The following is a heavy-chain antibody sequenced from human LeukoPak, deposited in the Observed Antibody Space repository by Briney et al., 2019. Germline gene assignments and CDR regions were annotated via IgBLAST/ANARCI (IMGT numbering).Heavy chain of an antibody. V-gene: IGHV1-18*01. CDR3: ASGLVVVTAINAFDI. Sequence: ASVKVSCKASGYTFTSYGISWVRQAPGQGLEWMGWISAYNGNTNYAQKLQGRVTMTTDTSTSTAYMELRILRSDDAAVYFCASGLVVVTAINAFDIWGQGTMVTVSS. J-gene: IGHJ3*02. CDR2: ISAYNGNT. D-gene: IGHD2-21*02. CDR1: GYTFTSYG.